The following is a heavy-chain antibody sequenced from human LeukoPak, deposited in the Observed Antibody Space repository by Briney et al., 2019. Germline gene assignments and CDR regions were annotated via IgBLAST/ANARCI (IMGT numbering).Heavy chain of an antibody. D-gene: IGHD6-13*01. CDR3: ARSAYSSLREGAFDI. V-gene: IGHV3-48*04. CDR1: GFRFSSYS. Sequence: PGGSLRLSCAASGFRFSSYSMNWVRQAPGKGLEWVSYISHTGSTMSYADSVKGRFTISRDNAKNTLYLQMNSLRAEDTAVYYCARSAYSSLREGAFDIWGQGTMVTVSS. J-gene: IGHJ3*02. CDR2: ISHTGSTM.